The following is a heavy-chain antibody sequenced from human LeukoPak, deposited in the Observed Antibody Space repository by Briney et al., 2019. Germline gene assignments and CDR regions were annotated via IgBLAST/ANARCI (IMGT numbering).Heavy chain of an antibody. CDR2: ISTGTYI. CDR3: ARRGASSGGLDY. D-gene: IGHD6-19*01. Sequence: GGSLRLSCVASGFTFSRFELNWVRQAPGKGLEWVSHISTGTYIAYADSVKGRYTISRDNAKNSLYLQMNSLRAEDTAVYYCARRGASSGGLDYWGQGTLVTVSS. CDR1: GFTFSRFE. J-gene: IGHJ4*02. V-gene: IGHV3-48*03.